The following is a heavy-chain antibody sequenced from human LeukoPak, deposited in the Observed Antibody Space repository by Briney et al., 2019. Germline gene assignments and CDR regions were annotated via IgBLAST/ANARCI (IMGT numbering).Heavy chain of an antibody. V-gene: IGHV1-3*01. Sequence: ASVKVSCKASGYTFNIYAMHWVRQAPGQRLEWMGWINAGNGNTRYSQKFHDRVTITRDTSASTTYMELSSLRSEDTAVYYSARRGGLGSGLYYYGMDVWGKGTTVTVSS. CDR2: INAGNGNT. CDR3: ARRGGLGSGLYYYGMDV. D-gene: IGHD3-10*01. J-gene: IGHJ6*04. CDR1: GYTFNIYA.